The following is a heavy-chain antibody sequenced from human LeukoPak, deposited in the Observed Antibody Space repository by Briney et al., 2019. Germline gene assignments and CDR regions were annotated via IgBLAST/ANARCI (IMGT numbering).Heavy chain of an antibody. V-gene: IGHV4-39*01. Sequence: PSETLSVTCTVSGGSIRSSRSYWGWIRQPPGKGLEWIGSIYSHGGTYYNPSLRSRVTMSVDTSKNQFSLKLTSVTAAETAVYYCGNFEFWGQATMVIVSS. CDR3: GNFEF. CDR2: IYSHGGT. CDR1: GGSIRSSRSY. J-gene: IGHJ3*01.